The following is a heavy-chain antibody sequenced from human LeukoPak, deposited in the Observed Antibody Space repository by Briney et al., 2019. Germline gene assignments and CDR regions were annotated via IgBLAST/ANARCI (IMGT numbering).Heavy chain of an antibody. CDR1: GVTFSSYS. V-gene: IGHV3-21*01. CDR3: ARDFRTQLDGYSPPYHFDY. CDR2: ISSTGSYI. D-gene: IGHD5-24*01. J-gene: IGHJ4*02. Sequence: GGSLRLSCAACGVTFSSYSMSWVREAPGKGLEWVSSISSTGSYIYYADSVKGRITISRDNAKNSLYLQMNSLRAEDTAMYYCARDFRTQLDGYSPPYHFDYWGQGGLVTVSS.